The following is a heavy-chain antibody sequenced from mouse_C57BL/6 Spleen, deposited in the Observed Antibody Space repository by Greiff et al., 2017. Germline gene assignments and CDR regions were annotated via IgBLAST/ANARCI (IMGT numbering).Heavy chain of an antibody. CDR1: GYAFSSYW. CDR3: ARGDYYASTLAC. V-gene: IGHV1-80*01. J-gene: IGHJ3*01. CDR2: IYPGDGDT. Sequence: VQLQQSGAELVKPGASVKISCKASGYAFSSYWMNWVKQRPGKGLEWIGQIYPGDGDTNYNGKFKGKATLTADKSSSTAYMQLSSLTSEDSAVYFCARGDYYASTLACWGQGTLVTISA. D-gene: IGHD1-1*01.